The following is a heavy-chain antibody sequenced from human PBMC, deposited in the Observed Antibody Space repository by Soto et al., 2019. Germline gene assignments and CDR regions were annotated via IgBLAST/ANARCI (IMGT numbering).Heavy chain of an antibody. CDR3: ARRARPDFYYMDV. CDR1: GFTFSSFA. D-gene: IGHD6-6*01. J-gene: IGHJ6*03. Sequence: GGSLRLSCAASGFTFSSFALSWVRQAPGKGLEWVSAVSAGGDSTYYADSVKGRFTISRDNSKNTVYLQMGSLRPEDMAVYYCARRARPDFYYMDVWGKGTTVTVSS. V-gene: IGHV3-23*01. CDR2: VSAGGDST.